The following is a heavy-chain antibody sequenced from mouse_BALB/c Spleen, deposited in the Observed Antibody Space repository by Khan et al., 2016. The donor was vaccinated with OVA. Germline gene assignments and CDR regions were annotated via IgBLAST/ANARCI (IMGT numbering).Heavy chain of an antibody. Sequence: QIQLVQSGPELKKPGETVKISCKASGYTFTNYGMNWVKQAPGKGLKWMGWINTYTGEPTYGDDLKGRFAFSLETSASTAYLQIHHLKNEDTATEFCARVSNYWYFDVWGAGTTVTVSS. D-gene: IGHD2-5*01. J-gene: IGHJ1*01. CDR1: GYTFTNYG. V-gene: IGHV9-3-1*01. CDR2: INTYTGEP. CDR3: ARVSNYWYFDV.